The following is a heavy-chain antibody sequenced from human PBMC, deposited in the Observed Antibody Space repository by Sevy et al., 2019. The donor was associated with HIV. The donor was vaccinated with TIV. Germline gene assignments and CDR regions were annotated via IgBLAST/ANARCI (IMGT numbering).Heavy chain of an antibody. CDR3: AKRERSYYDSSGNYDAFDV. J-gene: IGHJ3*01. CDR2: ISFDGSDK. D-gene: IGHD3-22*01. CDR1: GFDFSTYD. V-gene: IGHV3-33*03. Sequence: GGSLRLSCAASGFDFSTYDMHWVRQAPGKGPEWVAFISFDGSDKWYVDSVKGRFTISRDNSKNTLYVQMNTLRDEETAVYYCAKRERSYYDSSGNYDAFDVWGQGTSVTVSS.